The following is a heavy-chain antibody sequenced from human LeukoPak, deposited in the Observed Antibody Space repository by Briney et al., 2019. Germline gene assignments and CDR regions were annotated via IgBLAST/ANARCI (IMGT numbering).Heavy chain of an antibody. D-gene: IGHD3-22*01. J-gene: IGHJ4*02. CDR2: ISGSGGST. CDR1: GFTFSSYA. Sequence: GGSLRLSCAASGFTFSSYAMSWVRQAPGKGREWVSAISGSGGSTYYADSVKGRFTISRDNSKNTLYLQMNSLRAEDTAVYYCAKDYYDSSGYSHYFDYWGQGTLVTVSS. V-gene: IGHV3-23*01. CDR3: AKDYYDSSGYSHYFDY.